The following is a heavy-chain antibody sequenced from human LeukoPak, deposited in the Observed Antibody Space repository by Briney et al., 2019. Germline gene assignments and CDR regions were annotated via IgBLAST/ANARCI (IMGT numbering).Heavy chain of an antibody. D-gene: IGHD3-10*01. Sequence: PGGSLRLSCVASGFTFRGYWMTWVRQAPGKGLEWVANIDPYGSQRNYLDSVKGRFIISTDNAENSLYLQMNSLRAEDTAVYYCARGITGHDYWGQGTLVTVSS. CDR2: IDPYGSQR. J-gene: IGHJ4*02. CDR1: GFTFRGYW. V-gene: IGHV3-7*01. CDR3: ARGITGHDY.